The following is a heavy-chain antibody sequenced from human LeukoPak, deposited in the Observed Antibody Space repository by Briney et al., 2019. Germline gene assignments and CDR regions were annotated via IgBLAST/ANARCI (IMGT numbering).Heavy chain of an antibody. J-gene: IGHJ3*02. CDR1: GYSFTSYG. D-gene: IGHD2-2*01. CDR2: ISGHNGNT. V-gene: IGHV1-18*01. CDR3: AAKNYYYCSSTSCYENAFDI. Sequence: ASVKVSCKASGYSFTSYGISWVRQAPGQGLEWMGGISGHNGNTNYAQKVQGRVTMTTDTSTSTAYMELKSLRSDDTAVYYCAAKNYYYCSSTSCYENAFDIWGQGTMVTVSS.